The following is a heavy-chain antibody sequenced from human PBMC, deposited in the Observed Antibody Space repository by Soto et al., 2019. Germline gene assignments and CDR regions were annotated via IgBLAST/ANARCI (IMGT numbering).Heavy chain of an antibody. J-gene: IGHJ4*02. Sequence: VQLVQSGAEVKKPGASVRISCTASGISYTTYAIHWVRRALGQGLEWMGWINAGNGDTRYSQRFQGRVTLTTDTSATTTDMDLSSLRSEDTSIYYCARAISGYVTWGQGTLVTFPS. D-gene: IGHD5-12*01. CDR3: ARAISGYVT. CDR2: INAGNGDT. CDR1: GISYTTYA. V-gene: IGHV1-3*01.